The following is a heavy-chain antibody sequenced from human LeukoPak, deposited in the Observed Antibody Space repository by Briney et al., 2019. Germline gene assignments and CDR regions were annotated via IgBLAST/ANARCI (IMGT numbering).Heavy chain of an antibody. D-gene: IGHD2-15*01. CDR2: IWYDGSNK. V-gene: IGHV3-33*01. Sequence: TGGSLRLSCAASGFTFSSYGMHWVRQAPGKGLEWVAVIWYDGSNKYYADSVKGRFTISRDNSKNTLCLQMNSLRAEDTAVYYCARDGPYCSGGSCYSGGFDYWGQGTLVTVSS. CDR3: ARDGPYCSGGSCYSGGFDY. J-gene: IGHJ4*02. CDR1: GFTFSSYG.